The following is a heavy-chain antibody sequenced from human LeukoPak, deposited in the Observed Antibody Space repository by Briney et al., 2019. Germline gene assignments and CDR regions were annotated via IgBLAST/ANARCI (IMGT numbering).Heavy chain of an antibody. V-gene: IGHV3-9*01. CDR3: AKDIAYSSSWLFDY. J-gene: IGHJ4*02. CDR1: GFTFDDYA. Sequence: GGSLRLSCAASGFTFDDYAMQWVRQAPGKGLEWVSGISWNSGSIGYADSVKGRFTISRDNAKNSLYLQMNSLRAEDTALYYCAKDIAYSSSWLFDYWAREPWSPSPQ. CDR2: ISWNSGSI. D-gene: IGHD6-13*01.